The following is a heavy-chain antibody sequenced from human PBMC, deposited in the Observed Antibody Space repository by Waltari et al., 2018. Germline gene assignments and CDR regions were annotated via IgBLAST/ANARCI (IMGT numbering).Heavy chain of an antibody. Sequence: QVQLVESGGGVVQPGGSLRLSCAASGFTFSNQGIDWVRQAPGKGLEWVAFIWSDETNKHYADSVQGRFTISRDNSKNTVFLQMNSLRTEDTAVYYCAKGPDSSGYYSNWFDPWGQGILVTVSS. CDR3: AKGPDSSGYYSNWFDP. V-gene: IGHV3-30*02. J-gene: IGHJ5*02. D-gene: IGHD3-22*01. CDR1: GFTFSNQG. CDR2: IWSDETNK.